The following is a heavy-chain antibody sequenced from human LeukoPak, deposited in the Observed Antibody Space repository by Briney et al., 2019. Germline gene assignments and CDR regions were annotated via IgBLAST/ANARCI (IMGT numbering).Heavy chain of an antibody. CDR2: IKSKTDGGTV. V-gene: IGHV3-15*07. D-gene: IGHD3-3*01. CDR1: GLIFSNAW. J-gene: IGHJ4*02. Sequence: GGSLRLSCEASGLIFSNAWMNWVRQAPGKGLEWVGHIKSKTDGGTVDYAAPVKGRFTISRDDSKNTLYLQMNSLKTEDTAIYYCARIGVSDYWGQGTLVTVSS. CDR3: ARIGVSDY.